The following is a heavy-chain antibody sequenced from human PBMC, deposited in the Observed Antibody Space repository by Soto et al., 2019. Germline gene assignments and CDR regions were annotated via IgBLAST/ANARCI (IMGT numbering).Heavy chain of an antibody. CDR1: GYTFVSYG. D-gene: IGHD3-22*01. CDR2: ISPYNGNT. CDR3: ARAQNFFDSSGYYDH. V-gene: IGHV1-18*04. Sequence: QIQLVQSAAEVKKPGASVKVSCKTSGYTFVSYGISWVRQAPGQGLEWMGWISPYNGNTNFAQRFRGRVTLTTDTYTDIVYMDLGSLKSDDTAVYYCARAQNFFDSSGYYDHWGQGTLITVSS. J-gene: IGHJ5*02.